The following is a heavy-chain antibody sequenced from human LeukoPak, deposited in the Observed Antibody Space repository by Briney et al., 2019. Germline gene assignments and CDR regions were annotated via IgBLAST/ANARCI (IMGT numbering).Heavy chain of an antibody. Sequence: PSETLSLTCTVSGGSISSYYWSWIRQPPGKGLEWIGYIYYSGSTNYNPSLKSRVTISVDTSKNQFSLKLSSVTAADTAVYYCARDEAAAAGGFDYWGQGTLVTVSS. CDR2: IYYSGST. CDR3: ARDEAAAAGGFDY. V-gene: IGHV4-59*01. CDR1: GGSISSYY. J-gene: IGHJ4*02. D-gene: IGHD3-16*01.